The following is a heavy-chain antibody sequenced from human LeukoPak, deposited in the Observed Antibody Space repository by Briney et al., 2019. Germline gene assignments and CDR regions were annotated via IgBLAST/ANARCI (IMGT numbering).Heavy chain of an antibody. CDR2: ISGSGGST. V-gene: IGHV3-23*01. Sequence: GGSLRLSCAASGFTFSSYAMSWVRQAPGKGLEWVSAISGSGGSTYYADSVKGRFTISRDNSKNTLYLQMNSLRAEDTAVYYCAKIPRGMITFGGYNFDYWGQGTLVTVSS. CDR1: GFTFSSYA. J-gene: IGHJ4*02. CDR3: AKIPRGMITFGGYNFDY. D-gene: IGHD3-16*01.